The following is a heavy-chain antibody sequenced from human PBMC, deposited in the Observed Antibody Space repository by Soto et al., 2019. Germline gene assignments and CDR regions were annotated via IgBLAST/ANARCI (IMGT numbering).Heavy chain of an antibody. D-gene: IGHD3-10*01. Sequence: QITLKESGPTLVKPTQTLTLTCNFSGFSLSTSGVGVGWIRQPPGKALEWLALIYWDDDKRYSPSLKSRLTITKDTAKNQVVLTMTNMDPVDTATYYCVHIRYGSGLFDYWGQGTLVTVSS. CDR1: GFSLSTSGVG. CDR3: VHIRYGSGLFDY. J-gene: IGHJ4*02. CDR2: IYWDDDK. V-gene: IGHV2-5*02.